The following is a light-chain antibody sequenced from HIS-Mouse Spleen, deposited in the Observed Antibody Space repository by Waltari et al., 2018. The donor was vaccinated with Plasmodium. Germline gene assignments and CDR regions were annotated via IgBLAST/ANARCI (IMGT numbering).Light chain of an antibody. CDR1: SGSIASNY. Sequence: NFMLTQPHSVSESPGKTVTISCPRSSGSIASNYVQWYQPRPGRAPTTVIYEDNQRPAGVPDRFSGAIDSSSNSASLTISGLKTEDEADYYCQSYDSSNWVFGGGTKLTVL. CDR2: EDN. J-gene: IGLJ3*02. V-gene: IGLV6-57*04. CDR3: QSYDSSNWV.